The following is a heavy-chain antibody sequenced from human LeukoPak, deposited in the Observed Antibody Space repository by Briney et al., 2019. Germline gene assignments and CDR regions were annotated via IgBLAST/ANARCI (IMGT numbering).Heavy chain of an antibody. V-gene: IGHV4-38-2*02. CDR1: GYSISDGSY. D-gene: IGHD2-8*02. CDR2: IFHSGTT. Sequence: PSETLSLTCSVSGYSISDGSYWGWIRHPPGKGLEWIGSIFHSGTTYYDPSLKSRVTISVDTSKNQFSLRLDSVTAADTAVYYCARHDTGGTEAFDIWGQGTLVIVSS. J-gene: IGHJ3*02. CDR3: ARHDTGGTEAFDI.